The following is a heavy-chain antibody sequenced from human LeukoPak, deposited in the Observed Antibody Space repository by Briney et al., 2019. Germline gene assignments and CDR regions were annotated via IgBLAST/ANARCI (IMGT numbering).Heavy chain of an antibody. CDR1: GFTFSSYA. CDR2: ISYDGSNK. J-gene: IGHJ3*02. CDR3: ASEWRYDYVWGSYRFNGDAFDI. Sequence: PGGSLRLSCAASGFTFSSYAMHWVRQAPGKGLEWVAVISYDGSNKYYANSVKGRFTISRDNSKNTLYLQMNSLRAEDTAVYYCASEWRYDYVWGSYRFNGDAFDIWGQGTMVTVSS. V-gene: IGHV3-30-3*01. D-gene: IGHD3-16*02.